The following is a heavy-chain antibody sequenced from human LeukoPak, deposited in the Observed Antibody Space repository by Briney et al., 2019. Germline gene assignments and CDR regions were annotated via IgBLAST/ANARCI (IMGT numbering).Heavy chain of an antibody. CDR3: AKCGEQQLVYY. CDR1: GFTFSSYG. V-gene: IGHV3-23*01. D-gene: IGHD6-13*01. CDR2: ISGSGGST. J-gene: IGHJ4*02. Sequence: GGSLRLSCAASGFTFSSYGMSWVRQAPGKGLEWVSAISGSGGSTYYADSVKGRFTISRDNSNNTLYLQMNSLRAEDTAVYYCAKCGEQQLVYYWGQGTLVTVSS.